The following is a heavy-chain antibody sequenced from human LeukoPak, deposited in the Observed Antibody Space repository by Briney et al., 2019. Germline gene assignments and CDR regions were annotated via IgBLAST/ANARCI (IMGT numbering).Heavy chain of an antibody. CDR2: IIPIFGTA. CDR1: GGTFSSYA. Sequence: ASVKVSCKASGGTFSSYAISWVRQAPGQGLEWMGGIIPIFGTANYAQKFQGRVTITADESTSTAYMELSSLRSEDTAVYYCARGLVEGPDDPNKKIVVVPAALDYWGQGTLVTVSS. CDR3: ARGLVEGPDDPNKKIVVVPAALDY. D-gene: IGHD2-2*01. J-gene: IGHJ4*02. V-gene: IGHV1-69*13.